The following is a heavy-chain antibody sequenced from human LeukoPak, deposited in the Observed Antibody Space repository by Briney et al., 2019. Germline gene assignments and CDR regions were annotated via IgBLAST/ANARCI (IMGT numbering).Heavy chain of an antibody. D-gene: IGHD2-2*01. V-gene: IGHV4-38-2*01. J-gene: IGHJ4*02. CDR3: ARIIVVVPAATDY. CDR2: IYHSGST. CDR1: GYSISSGYY. Sequence: SETLSLTSAVSGYSISSGYYWGWIRQPPGKGLEWIGSIYHSGSTYYNPSLKSRVTISVDTSKNQFSLKLSSVTAADTAVYYCARIIVVVPAATDYWGQGTLVTVSS.